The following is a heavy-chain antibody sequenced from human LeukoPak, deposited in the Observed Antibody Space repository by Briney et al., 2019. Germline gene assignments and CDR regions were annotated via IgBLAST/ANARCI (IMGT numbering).Heavy chain of an antibody. V-gene: IGHV4-59*01. Sequence: SETLSLTCTVSGGSISSYYWSWIRQPPGKGLEWIGYIYYSGSTNYNPSLKSRVTISVDTSKNQFSLKLSSVTAADTAVYYCARGPIAAAGAGSFDYWGQGTLVTVSS. CDR1: GGSISSYY. CDR2: IYYSGST. D-gene: IGHD6-13*01. J-gene: IGHJ4*02. CDR3: ARGPIAAAGAGSFDY.